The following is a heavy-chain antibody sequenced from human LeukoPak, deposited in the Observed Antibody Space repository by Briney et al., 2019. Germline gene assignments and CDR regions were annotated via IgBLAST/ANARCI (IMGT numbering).Heavy chain of an antibody. V-gene: IGHV3-7*01. CDR1: GFTFSSYW. CDR3: ARGRRAVSKGYYFDY. D-gene: IGHD2-8*01. Sequence: GGSLRLSCAASGFTFSSYWMSWVRQAPGKGLEWVANIKQDGSEKSYVDSVKGRFTISRDNAKNSLYLQMNSLRAEDTAVYYCARGRRAVSKGYYFDYWGQGTLVTVSS. CDR2: IKQDGSEK. J-gene: IGHJ4*02.